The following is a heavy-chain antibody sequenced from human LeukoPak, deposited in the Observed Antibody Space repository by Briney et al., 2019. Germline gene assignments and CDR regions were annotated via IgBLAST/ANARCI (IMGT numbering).Heavy chain of an antibody. CDR1: GYTFTSYY. J-gene: IGHJ6*03. V-gene: IGHV1-8*01. Sequence: ASVKVSCKASGYTFTSYYINWVRQATGQGLEWMGWMNPNSGNTGYAQKFQGRVTMTRNTSISTAYMELSSLRSEDTAVYYCARGVRHYDFWSGYSGAYYMDVWGKGTTVTVSS. CDR3: ARGVRHYDFWSGYSGAYYMDV. D-gene: IGHD3-3*01. CDR2: MNPNSGNT.